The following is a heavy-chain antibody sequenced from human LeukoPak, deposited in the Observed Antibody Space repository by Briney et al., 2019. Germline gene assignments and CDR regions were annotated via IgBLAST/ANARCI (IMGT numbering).Heavy chain of an antibody. V-gene: IGHV4-34*01. CDR1: GGSFSGYY. CDR3: ARVGATRGSIHYFDY. J-gene: IGHJ4*02. Sequence: SETLSLTCAVYGGSFSGYYRSWIRQPPGKGLEWIGEINHSGSTNYNPSLKSRVTISVDTSKDQFSLKLSSVTAADTAVYYCARVGATRGSIHYFDYWGQGTLVTVSS. D-gene: IGHD1-26*01. CDR2: INHSGST.